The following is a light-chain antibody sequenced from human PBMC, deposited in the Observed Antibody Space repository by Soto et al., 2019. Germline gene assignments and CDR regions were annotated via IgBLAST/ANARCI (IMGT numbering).Light chain of an antibody. V-gene: IGLV2-14*01. J-gene: IGLJ3*02. CDR3: ISYTSISTWV. Sequence: QSVLTQPASVSGSPGQSITISCTGTSSDIGGYKYVSWYQQHPGKAPKLIIYEVSNRPSGVSNRFSGSKSGNTASLTISGLQAEDEADYYCISYTSISTWVFGGGTKVTVL. CDR1: SSDIGGYKY. CDR2: EVS.